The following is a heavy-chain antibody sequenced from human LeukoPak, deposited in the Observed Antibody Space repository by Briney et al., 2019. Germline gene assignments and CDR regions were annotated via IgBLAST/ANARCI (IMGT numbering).Heavy chain of an antibody. CDR2: IIPIFGTA. Sequence: ASVTVSCKASGGTFSSYAISWVRQAPGQGLEWMGGIIPIFGTANYAQKFQGRVTITADESTSTAYMELSSLRSEDTAVHYCARDSGVSYGSGSYYNDWGQGTLVTVSS. D-gene: IGHD3-10*01. CDR3: ARDSGVSYGSGSYYND. J-gene: IGHJ4*02. CDR1: GGTFSSYA. V-gene: IGHV1-69*13.